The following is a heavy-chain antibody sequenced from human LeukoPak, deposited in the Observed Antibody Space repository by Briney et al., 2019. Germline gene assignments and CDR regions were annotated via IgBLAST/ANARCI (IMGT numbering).Heavy chain of an antibody. CDR2: IRYDGSNK. Sequence: GGSLRLSRAASGFTFSSYGMHWVRQAPGKGLEWVAFIRYDGSNKYYADSVKGRFTISRDNSKNTLYLQMNSLRAEDTAVYYCAKSSQVRQWLADFDYWGQGTLVTVSS. D-gene: IGHD6-19*01. CDR3: AKSSQVRQWLADFDY. V-gene: IGHV3-30*02. CDR1: GFTFSSYG. J-gene: IGHJ4*02.